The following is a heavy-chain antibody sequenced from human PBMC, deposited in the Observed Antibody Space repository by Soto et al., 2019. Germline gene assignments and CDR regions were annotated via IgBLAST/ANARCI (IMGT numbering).Heavy chain of an antibody. V-gene: IGHV1-2*04. J-gene: IGHJ4*02. Sequence: ASVKVSFKASGYTFTGYYIHWVRQAPGQGLEWMGWINPNSGGSNYAQKFQGWVTMTRDTSISTAYMELNRLKSDDTAVYYCATGYYTTSPDYWGQGTLVTVSS. CDR2: INPNSGGS. CDR3: ATGYYTTSPDY. CDR1: GYTFTGYY. D-gene: IGHD3-3*01.